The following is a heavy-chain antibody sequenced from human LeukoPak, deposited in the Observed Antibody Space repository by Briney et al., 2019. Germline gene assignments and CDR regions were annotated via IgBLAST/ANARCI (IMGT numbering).Heavy chain of an antibody. CDR3: ARDLNCSGGSCYTGSTIDY. D-gene: IGHD2-15*01. CDR1: GFTFSSYG. CDR2: IWYDGSNK. Sequence: GRSLRLSCAASGFTFSSYGMHWVRQAPGKGLEWVAVIWYDGSNKYYADSVKGRFTISRDNAKNSLYLQMNSLRAEDTAVYYCARDLNCSGGSCYTGSTIDYWGQGTLVTVSS. J-gene: IGHJ4*02. V-gene: IGHV3-33*01.